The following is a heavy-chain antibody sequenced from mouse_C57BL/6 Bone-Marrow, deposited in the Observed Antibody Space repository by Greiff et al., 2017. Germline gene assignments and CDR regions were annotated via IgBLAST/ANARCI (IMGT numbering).Heavy chain of an antibody. CDR2: INPNNGGT. CDR1: GYTFTDYC. Sequence: VQLQQSGPELVKPGASVKISCKASGYTFTDYCMHWVKQSHGQSLEWIGDINPNNGGTSYNQKFKGKATLTVDKSSSTAYMELRSLTSEDSAVYYCARGRYWGQGTTLTVSS. CDR3: ARGRY. V-gene: IGHV1-26*01. J-gene: IGHJ2*01.